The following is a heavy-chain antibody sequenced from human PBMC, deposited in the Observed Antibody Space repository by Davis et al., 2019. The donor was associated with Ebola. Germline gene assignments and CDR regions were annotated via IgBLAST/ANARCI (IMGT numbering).Heavy chain of an antibody. CDR1: GNSFTSHW. CDR2: IYTGDSDT. CDR3: ATLAAAGTVGWDY. Sequence: GESLKISCKDSGNSFTSHWIGWVRQMPGKGLEWMGIIYTGDSDTRYSPSFQGQVTISADKSISTAYLQWSSLKASDTAMYYCATLAAAGTVGWDYWGQGTLVTVSS. D-gene: IGHD6-13*01. V-gene: IGHV5-51*01. J-gene: IGHJ4*02.